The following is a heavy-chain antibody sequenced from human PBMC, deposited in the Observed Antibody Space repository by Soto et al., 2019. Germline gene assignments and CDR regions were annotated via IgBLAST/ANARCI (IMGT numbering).Heavy chain of an antibody. CDR1: GGTFSSYA. CDR3: ATRGRDYGDTGYYGMDV. Sequence: QVQLVQSGAEVKKPGSSVKVSCKASGGTFSSYAISWVLQAPGQGLEWMGGIIPIFGTANYAQKFQGRVTITADESTSTAYMELSSLRSEDTAVYYCATRGRDYGDTGYYGMDVWGQGTTVTVSS. J-gene: IGHJ6*02. CDR2: IIPIFGTA. V-gene: IGHV1-69*12. D-gene: IGHD4-17*01.